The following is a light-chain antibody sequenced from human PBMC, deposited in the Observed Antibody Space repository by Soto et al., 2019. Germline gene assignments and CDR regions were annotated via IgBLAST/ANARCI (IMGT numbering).Light chain of an antibody. CDR3: QQHNKWPYT. J-gene: IGKJ2*01. CDR1: QHVSSN. Sequence: EIVMTQSPATLSVSPGGSATLSCRASQHVSSNLAWYRQKPGQAPTLLIYRASTRATGIPATFSGSGSGTEFTLTISSLQSEDFAVYYCQQHNKWPYTFGQGTKLEI. V-gene: IGKV3-15*01. CDR2: RAS.